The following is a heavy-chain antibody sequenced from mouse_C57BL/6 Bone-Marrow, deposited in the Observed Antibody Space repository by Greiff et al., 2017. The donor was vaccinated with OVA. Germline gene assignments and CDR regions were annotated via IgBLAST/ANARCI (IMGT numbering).Heavy chain of an antibody. J-gene: IGHJ3*01. CDR1: GYTFTSYW. D-gene: IGHD2-5*01. CDR2: IDPSDSYT. CDR3: ARVYYSNYFSWFAY. Sequence: QVQLQQPGAELVMPGASVKLSCKASGYTFTSYWMHWVKQRPGQGLEWIGEIDPSDSYTNYNHKFKGKSTLTVDKSSSTAYMQLSSLTSEDSAVYYCARVYYSNYFSWFAYWGQGTLVTVSA. V-gene: IGHV1-69*01.